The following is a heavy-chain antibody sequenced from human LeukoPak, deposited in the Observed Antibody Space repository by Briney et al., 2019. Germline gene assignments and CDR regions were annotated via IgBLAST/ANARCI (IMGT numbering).Heavy chain of an antibody. J-gene: IGHJ4*02. V-gene: IGHV3-15*01. Sequence: PGGSLRLSCAASGFTFSNAWMRWVRQAPGKGLEWVGCIKSKTDGGTTNYAAPVKGRFTISRDDSKNTLYLQMNSLKTEDTAVYYCTTPGIPVAGPYFDYCGQGTLVTVSS. CDR2: IKSKTDGGTT. D-gene: IGHD6-19*01. CDR1: GFTFSNAW. CDR3: TTPGIPVAGPYFDY.